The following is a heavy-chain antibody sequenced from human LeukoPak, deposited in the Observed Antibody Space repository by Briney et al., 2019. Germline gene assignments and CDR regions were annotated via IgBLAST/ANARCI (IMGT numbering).Heavy chain of an antibody. Sequence: PGGSLRLSCAPSGFTFSSYPMSWVRQPPGKGLEGFSTISDSGGSTYYADSVKGRFTISRDNSKNTLYLQMNSLRAEDTAVYACAKTYDSSGYYWADFDSWGQGTLVTVSS. J-gene: IGHJ4*02. CDR1: GFTFSSYP. V-gene: IGHV3-23*01. CDR3: AKTYDSSGYYWADFDS. D-gene: IGHD3-22*01. CDR2: ISDSGGST.